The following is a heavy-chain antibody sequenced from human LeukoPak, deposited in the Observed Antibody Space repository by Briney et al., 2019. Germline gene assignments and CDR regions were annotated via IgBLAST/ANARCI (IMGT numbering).Heavy chain of an antibody. CDR3: AKDIGYDSSGLPGI. V-gene: IGHV3-23*01. CDR1: GFTFSSYA. J-gene: IGHJ3*02. D-gene: IGHD3-22*01. CDR2: ISGSGDST. Sequence: GGSLRLSCAASGFTFSSYAMSWVRQAPGKGLEWVSAISGSGDSTYYADSVKGRFTISRDNSKNTLYLQMNSLRAEDTAVYYCAKDIGYDSSGLPGIWGQGTMVTVSS.